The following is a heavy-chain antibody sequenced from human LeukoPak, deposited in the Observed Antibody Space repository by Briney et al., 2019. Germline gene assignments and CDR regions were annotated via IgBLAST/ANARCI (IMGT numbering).Heavy chain of an antibody. CDR2: ISSSSSYI. V-gene: IGHV3-21*01. CDR3: ARNRPHSGPGTFGV. CDR1: GFTFSSYS. D-gene: IGHD5-12*01. Sequence: KSGGSLRLSCAASGFTFSSYSMNWVRQAPGKGLEWVSSISSSSSYICYADSVKGRFTISRDNAKNSLYLQMNSLRAEDTAVYYCARNRPHSGPGTFGVWGQGTMVSVSS. J-gene: IGHJ3*01.